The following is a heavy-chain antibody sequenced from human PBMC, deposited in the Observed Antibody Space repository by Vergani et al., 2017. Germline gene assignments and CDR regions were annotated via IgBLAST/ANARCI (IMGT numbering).Heavy chain of an antibody. D-gene: IGHD2/OR15-2a*01. CDR1: GFTFSNSA. Sequence: EVHLLESGGGQVEAGGSLRLSCVASGFTFSNSAMSWVRQTSGKGLEWVSASSGHVDRTYYADSVKGRFTISRDNSKNTVYLQMNSLKAEDSATYYCAREERSNTSPFVGDWGQVTLVTV. J-gene: IGHJ4*02. V-gene: IGHV3-23*01. CDR2: SSGHVDRT. CDR3: AREERSNTSPFVGD.